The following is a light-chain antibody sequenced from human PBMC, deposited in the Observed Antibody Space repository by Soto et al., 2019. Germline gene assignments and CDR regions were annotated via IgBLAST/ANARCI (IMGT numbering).Light chain of an antibody. CDR1: QSVGSY. CDR3: QQLSHWPFT. J-gene: IGKJ3*01. V-gene: IGKV3-11*01. Sequence: EIVLTQSPATLSLSPGERATLSCRASQSVGSYLAWYQQKPGQAPRLLIYDASKRATGIPARFSGSGSGTDFTLTISSLEPEDFALYFCQQLSHWPFTFCPGTKVDIK. CDR2: DAS.